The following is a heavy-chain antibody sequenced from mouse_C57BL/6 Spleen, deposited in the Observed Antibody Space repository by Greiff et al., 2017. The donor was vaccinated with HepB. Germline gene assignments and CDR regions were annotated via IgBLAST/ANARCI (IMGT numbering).Heavy chain of an antibody. CDR3: ARRGLGFDY. CDR2: INPGSGGT. CDR1: GYAFTNYL. V-gene: IGHV1-54*01. D-gene: IGHD4-1*01. J-gene: IGHJ2*01. Sequence: VQLQQSGAELVRPGTSVKVSCKASGYAFTNYLIEWVKQRPGQGLEWIGVINPGSGGTNYNEKFKGKATLTADKSSSTAYMQLSSLTSEDSAVYFCARRGLGFDYWGQGTTLTVSS.